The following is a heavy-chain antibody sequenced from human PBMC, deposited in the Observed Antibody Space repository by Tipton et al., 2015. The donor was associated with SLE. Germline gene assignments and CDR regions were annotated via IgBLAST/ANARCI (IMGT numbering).Heavy chain of an antibody. V-gene: IGHV4-59*12. Sequence: TLSLTCSVSGGSITDFYWSWLRKPPGKGLQWIGFMFYIGNSEYNPSLKSRVTISIDTSKNQFSLKLTSVTAADTAVYYCARDPPSSYYYGMDVWGQGTTVTVSS. CDR2: MFYIGNS. CDR3: ARDPPSSYYYGMDV. CDR1: GGSITDFY. D-gene: IGHD3-16*01. J-gene: IGHJ6*02.